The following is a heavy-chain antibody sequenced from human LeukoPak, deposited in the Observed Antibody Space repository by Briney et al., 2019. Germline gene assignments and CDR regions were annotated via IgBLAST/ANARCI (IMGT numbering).Heavy chain of an antibody. V-gene: IGHV3-48*02. D-gene: IGHD1-1*01. CDR2: ISPGSSII. J-gene: IGHJ4*02. Sequence: PGGSLRLSCVASGFTFSDHGMTWVRQAPGKGLEWVSYISPGSSIIYYADSMKGRFTISRDNAKNSVYLQMNSLRDEDTAVYYCARGERYGDWGQGTLVTVSS. CDR1: GFTFSDHG. CDR3: ARGERYGD.